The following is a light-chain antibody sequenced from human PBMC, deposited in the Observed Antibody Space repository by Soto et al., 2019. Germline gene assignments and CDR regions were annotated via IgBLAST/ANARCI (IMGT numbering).Light chain of an antibody. CDR3: SQQGRAPPDS. CDR2: GAS. Sequence: GGRATLTCRATQNVARSNLAWYQHRPGQSPRLLISGASTRAADTPDRFSGSGSGDEFSLTTSVLAFQHYGASYCSQQGRAPPDSFGQGTKVDIK. V-gene: IGKV3D-15*01. J-gene: IGKJ2*03. CDR1: QNVARSN.